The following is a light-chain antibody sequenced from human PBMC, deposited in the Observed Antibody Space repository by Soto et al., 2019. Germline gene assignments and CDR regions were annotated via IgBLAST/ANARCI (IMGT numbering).Light chain of an antibody. V-gene: IGKV3-11*01. CDR2: DAS. CDR1: QSVSSY. J-gene: IGKJ1*01. Sequence: EIVLTQSPATLSLPPGARASLSCRASQSVSSYLAWYQQKPGQAPRLLIYDASNRATGIPARFSGSGSGTDFTLTISSLEPEDFAVYYCQQRSNWLAFGQGTKVDI. CDR3: QQRSNWLA.